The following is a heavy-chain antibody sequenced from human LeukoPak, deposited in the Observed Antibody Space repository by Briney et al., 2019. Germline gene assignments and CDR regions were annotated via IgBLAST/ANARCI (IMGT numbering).Heavy chain of an antibody. D-gene: IGHD3-10*01. CDR3: AKDSGTYRYYFDY. V-gene: IGHV3-23*01. CDR2: ISGSGGST. CDR1: GLTFTSYA. Sequence: GGSLRLSCAASGLTFTSYAMTWVRQAPGKGLEWVSAISGSGGSTFYADSVKGRFTISRDNSKNTLYLQMNSLRAEDTAVYYCAKDSGTYRYYFDYWGQGTLVTVYS. J-gene: IGHJ4*02.